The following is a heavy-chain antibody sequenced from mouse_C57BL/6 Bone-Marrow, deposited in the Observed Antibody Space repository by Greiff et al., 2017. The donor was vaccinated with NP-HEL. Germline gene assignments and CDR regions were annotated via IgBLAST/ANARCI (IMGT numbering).Heavy chain of an antibody. Sequence: VQLKQSGGGLVQPGGSMKLSCAASGFTFSDAWMDWVRQSPEKGLEWVAEIRNKANNHATYYAESVKGRFTISRDDSKSSVYLQMNSLRAEDTGIYYCTRDYYGSSQGYWYFDVWGTGTTVTVSS. V-gene: IGHV6-6*01. J-gene: IGHJ1*03. CDR2: IRNKANNHAT. D-gene: IGHD1-1*01. CDR1: GFTFSDAW. CDR3: TRDYYGSSQGYWYFDV.